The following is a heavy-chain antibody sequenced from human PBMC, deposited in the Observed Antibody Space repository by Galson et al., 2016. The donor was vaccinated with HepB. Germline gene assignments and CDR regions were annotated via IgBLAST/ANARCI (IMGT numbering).Heavy chain of an antibody. CDR3: AREAAEWVILHFFNY. V-gene: IGHV3-23*01. Sequence: SLRLSCAASGFTFSSYAMSWVRQAPGKGLEWVSAISGSGASTYYADSVKGRFTISRGNSKNTLYLQINSLRSEDTAVYYCAREAAEWVILHFFNYWGQGSLVTVSS. D-gene: IGHD3-3*01. J-gene: IGHJ4*02. CDR2: ISGSGAST. CDR1: GFTFSSYA.